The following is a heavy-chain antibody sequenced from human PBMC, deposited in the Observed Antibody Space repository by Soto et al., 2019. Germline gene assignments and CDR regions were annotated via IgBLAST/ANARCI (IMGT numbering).Heavy chain of an antibody. V-gene: IGHV1-69*13. J-gene: IGHJ6*02. CDR1: RGTFSSYA. D-gene: IGHD1-7*01. Sequence: SSAKVSITASRGTFSSYAISWVRQAPGQGLEWMGGIIPIFGTANYAQKFQGRVTITADESTSTAYMELSSLRSEDTAVYYCARGPTGTTAEVSYYGMDVWGQGTTVTVSS. CDR3: ARGPTGTTAEVSYYGMDV. CDR2: IIPIFGTA.